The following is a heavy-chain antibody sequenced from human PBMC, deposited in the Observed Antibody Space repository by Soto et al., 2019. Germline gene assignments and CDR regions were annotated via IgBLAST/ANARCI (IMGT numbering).Heavy chain of an antibody. CDR3: AKDGDGDGYNS. CDR2: ISYDGSNK. V-gene: IGHV3-30*18. Sequence: QVQLVESGGGVVQPGRALRLSCAASGFTFSSYGMHWVRQAPGKGLEWVAVISYDGSNKYYADSVKRRFTISRDNSKNTLYLQMNSLRAEDTAVYYCAKDGDGDGYNSWGQGTLVTVSS. D-gene: IGHD5-12*01. J-gene: IGHJ4*02. CDR1: GFTFSSYG.